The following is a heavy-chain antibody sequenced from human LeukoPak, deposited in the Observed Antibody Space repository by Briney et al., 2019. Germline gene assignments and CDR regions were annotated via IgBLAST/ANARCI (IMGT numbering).Heavy chain of an antibody. J-gene: IGHJ4*02. V-gene: IGHV3-7*03. CDR1: GFTFGKHW. CDR2: IKLDGSEE. Sequence: PGGSLRLSCVASGFTFGKHWMSWVRQAPGKGLEWVANIKLDGSEENYVDSVKGRFTISRDNTKNSLYLQMNSLRAEDTAVFYCARDQYDTWSRRGNFDSWGQGTLVIVSS. CDR3: ARDQYDTWSRRGNFDS. D-gene: IGHD3-3*01.